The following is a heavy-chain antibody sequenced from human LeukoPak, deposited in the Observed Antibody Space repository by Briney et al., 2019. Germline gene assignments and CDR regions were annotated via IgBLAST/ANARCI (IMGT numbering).Heavy chain of an antibody. V-gene: IGHV3-48*03. CDR1: GFTFSSTW. Sequence: GGSLRLSCAASGFTFSSTWMSWVRQAPGKGLEWVSYISSSGSTTYYADSMKGRFTISRDNAKNSLYLQMNSLRAEDTAVYYCARSPAGANYYLDVWGKGTTVTISS. D-gene: IGHD1-14*01. CDR2: ISSSGSTT. CDR3: ARSPAGANYYLDV. J-gene: IGHJ6*03.